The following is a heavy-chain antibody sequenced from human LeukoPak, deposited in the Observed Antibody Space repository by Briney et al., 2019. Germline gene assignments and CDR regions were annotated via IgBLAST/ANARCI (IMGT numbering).Heavy chain of an antibody. CDR3: ARANPADFNL. CDR1: GFTFRNYW. D-gene: IGHD1-14*01. V-gene: IGHV3-74*01. CDR2: INDDGTST. Sequence: GGSLRLSCAASGFTFRNYWMHWVRQAPGKGLVWVSRINDDGTSTTYADSVKGRFTISRDNAKNTLYLQMNSLRAEDTAVYYCARANPADFNLWGRGTLVTVSS. J-gene: IGHJ2*01.